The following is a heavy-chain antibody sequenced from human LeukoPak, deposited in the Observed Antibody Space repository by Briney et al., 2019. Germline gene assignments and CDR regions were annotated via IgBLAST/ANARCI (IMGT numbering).Heavy chain of an antibody. J-gene: IGHJ4*02. Sequence: GGSLRLSCAASRFTLISYGMHWVRQGPGKGLEWVAFIWCDGSNKYYADSVKGRFTISRDNSKNALYLQMNSLRAEDTAVYYCAKEYCSSTSCYVSDWGQGTLVTVSS. CDR3: AKEYCSSTSCYVSD. CDR1: RFTLISYG. D-gene: IGHD2-2*01. V-gene: IGHV3-30*02. CDR2: IWCDGSNK.